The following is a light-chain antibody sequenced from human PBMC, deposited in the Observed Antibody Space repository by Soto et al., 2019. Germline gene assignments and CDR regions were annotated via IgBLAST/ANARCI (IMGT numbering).Light chain of an antibody. CDR2: GAS. V-gene: IGKV3D-15*01. J-gene: IGKJ1*01. CDR3: QQYTHWPVWS. Sequence: EIVMTQSPATLSVSPGERATLSCRASQSVSSNLAWYQQKPGQAPRLLIYGASNRATGIPDRFSGSGSGTEFTLTISSLQSEDFAMYYCQQYTHWPVWSFGQGTKVDIK. CDR1: QSVSSN.